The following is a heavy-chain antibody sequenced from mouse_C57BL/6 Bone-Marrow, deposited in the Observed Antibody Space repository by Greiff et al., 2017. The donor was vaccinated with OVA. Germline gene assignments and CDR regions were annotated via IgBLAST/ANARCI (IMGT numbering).Heavy chain of an antibody. CDR1: GYTFTSYW. J-gene: IGHJ1*03. CDR3: ARHDGGVHFDV. V-gene: IGHV1-59*01. CDR2: IDPSDSYT. D-gene: IGHD2-3*01. Sequence: QVQLKQPGAELVRPGTSVKLSCKASGYTFTSYWMHWVKQRPGQGLEWIGVIDPSDSYTNYNQKFKGKATLTVDTSSSTAYMQLSSLTSEDSAVYYCARHDGGVHFDVWGTGTTVTVSS.